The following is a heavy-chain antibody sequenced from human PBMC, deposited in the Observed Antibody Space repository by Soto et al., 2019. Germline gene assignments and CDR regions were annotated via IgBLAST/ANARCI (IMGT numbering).Heavy chain of an antibody. J-gene: IGHJ4*02. CDR2: INPNSGGT. D-gene: IGHD3-22*01. CDR1: GYTFTGYY. CDR3: AYVRYYYDSSGYPDY. V-gene: IGHV1-2*02. Sequence: ASVKVCCKASGYTFTGYYMHWVRQAPGQGLEWMGWINPNSGGTNYAQKFQGRVTMTRDTSMSTAYMELSRLRSDDTAVYYCAYVRYYYDSSGYPDYWGQGTLVTVSS.